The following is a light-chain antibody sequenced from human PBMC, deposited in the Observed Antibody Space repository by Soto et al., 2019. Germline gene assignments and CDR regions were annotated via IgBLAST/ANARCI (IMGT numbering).Light chain of an antibody. CDR1: ISDIGGYDF. J-gene: IGLJ2*01. V-gene: IGLV2-8*01. Sequence: QSALTQPPSASGSPGQSVTISCTGTISDIGGYDFVAWYQQHPGRAPELIINDVNKRTPGVPDRFSGSKSGNTASLTVSGLQTEDEGDYYCASHAGSIVVFGGGTKLTVL. CDR3: ASHAGSIVV. CDR2: DVN.